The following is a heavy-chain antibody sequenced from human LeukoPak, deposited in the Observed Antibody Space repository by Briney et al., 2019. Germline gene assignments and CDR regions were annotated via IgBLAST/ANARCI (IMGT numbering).Heavy chain of an antibody. Sequence: GGSLRLSCAASGFTFSSYGMSWVRQAPGKGLEWVAVISHDGSSKYYADSVKGRFTISRDNPKHTLDLQMHRLRSEDTAVYYCAKSIRFCSSSICFAGYYNYGLHVWGQGPTVIVSS. CDR2: ISHDGSSK. CDR3: AKSIRFCSSSICFAGYYNYGLHV. V-gene: IGHV3-30*18. J-gene: IGHJ6*02. CDR1: GFTFSSYG. D-gene: IGHD2-2*01.